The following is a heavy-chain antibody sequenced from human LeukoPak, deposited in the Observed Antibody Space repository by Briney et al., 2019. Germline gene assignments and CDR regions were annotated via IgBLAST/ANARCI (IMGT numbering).Heavy chain of an antibody. CDR1: GGSISSGSYY. V-gene: IGHV4-39*01. CDR3: ARPFCSTTTCYRVAYDY. D-gene: IGHD2-2*02. J-gene: IGHJ4*02. CDR2: IYYGGST. Sequence: PSETLSLTCTVSGGSISSGSYYWSWIRQPAGKGLEWIGSIYYGGSTYYNPSLKSRVTISVDTAKNQLPLKLTSVTAADTAVYYCARPFCSTTTCYRVAYDYWGQGTLVTVSS.